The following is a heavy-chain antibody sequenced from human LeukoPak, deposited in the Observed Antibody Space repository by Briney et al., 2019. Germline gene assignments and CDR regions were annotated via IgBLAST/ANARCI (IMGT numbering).Heavy chain of an antibody. D-gene: IGHD3-22*01. CDR1: GFTVSSNY. Sequence: GSLGPSWAASGFTVSSNYMSWVRQAPGEGVEWVSVIYCGGSTYYAHSVKGRFTITRDNSKNTAFLQMNSLRAEDTAVYYCAKDMESAYDCSGYYSPFDSWAQGTLVTVSS. J-gene: IGHJ4*02. CDR3: AKDMESAYDCSGYYSPFDS. CDR2: IYCGGST. V-gene: IGHV3-53*01.